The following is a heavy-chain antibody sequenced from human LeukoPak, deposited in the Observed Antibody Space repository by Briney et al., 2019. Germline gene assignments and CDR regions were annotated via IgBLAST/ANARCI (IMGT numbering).Heavy chain of an antibody. Sequence: GGSLRLSCAASGFTFSDYYMSWIRQAPGKGLEWVSYMSSTGSSIYYADSVRGRFTISRDNAKNSLYLQMNSLRADDTAVYYCARDIGSSGSFGYFDYWGQGTLVTVSS. V-gene: IGHV3-11*01. CDR1: GFTFSDYY. J-gene: IGHJ4*02. D-gene: IGHD1-26*01. CDR3: ARDIGSSGSFGYFDY. CDR2: MSSTGSSI.